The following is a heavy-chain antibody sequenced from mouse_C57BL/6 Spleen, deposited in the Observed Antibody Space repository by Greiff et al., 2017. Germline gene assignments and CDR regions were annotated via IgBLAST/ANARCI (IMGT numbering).Heavy chain of an antibody. J-gene: IGHJ4*01. CDR1: GYSITSGYD. V-gene: IGHV3-1*01. Sequence: EVQLQESGPGMVKPSQSLSLTCTVTGYSITSGYDWHWIRHFPGNKLEWMGYISYSGSTNYNPSLKSRISITHDTSKNHFFLKLNSVTTEDTATYYCARGNYGTPGYAMDYWGQGTSVTVSS. D-gene: IGHD1-1*01. CDR3: ARGNYGTPGYAMDY. CDR2: ISYSGST.